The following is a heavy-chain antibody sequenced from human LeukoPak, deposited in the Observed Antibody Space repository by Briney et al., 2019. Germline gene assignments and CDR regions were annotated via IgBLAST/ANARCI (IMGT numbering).Heavy chain of an antibody. D-gene: IGHD3-10*01. Sequence: ASVKVSCKASGYTFKHYYMHWVRQAPGQGLEWMGRINPSDGSTSYAQKFQGRVTMTRDTSTTTVYMDLSSLRSEDTAVYYCAREKRWFGELGKNDAFDIWGQGTMVTV. CDR1: GYTFKHYY. CDR3: AREKRWFGELGKNDAFDI. CDR2: INPSDGST. J-gene: IGHJ3*02. V-gene: IGHV1-46*02.